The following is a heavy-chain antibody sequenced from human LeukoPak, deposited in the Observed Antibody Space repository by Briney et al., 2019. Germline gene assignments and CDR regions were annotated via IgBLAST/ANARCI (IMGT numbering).Heavy chain of an antibody. CDR1: GDSVSSNNAA. D-gene: IGHD1-7*01. Sequence: SQTLSLTCDISGDSVSSNNAAWNWIRQSPSRGLEWLGRTYYRSKWYNDYAVSVKSRITINPDTSKNQFSLQSNSVTPEDTAVYYCTRDHGNWNYPFDYWGQGTLVTVSS. J-gene: IGHJ4*02. CDR2: TYYRSKWYN. CDR3: TRDHGNWNYPFDY. V-gene: IGHV6-1*01.